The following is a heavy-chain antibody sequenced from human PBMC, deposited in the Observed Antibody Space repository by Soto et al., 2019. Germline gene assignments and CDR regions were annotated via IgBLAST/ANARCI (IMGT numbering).Heavy chain of an antibody. CDR1: GGTFSNYA. Sequence: QVQLVQSGAEVKKPGSSVKVSCKVSGGTFSNYAIDWVRLAPGHGLEWMGGIVPIFGTTYYTQKFQGRATIIADDSTTTAYLEMSGMRSEDTAIYYGARVEAVAVLYNYHGLDVWGQGTAVTVSS. D-gene: IGHD6-19*01. CDR2: IVPIFGTT. CDR3: ARVEAVAVLYNYHGLDV. V-gene: IGHV1-69*12. J-gene: IGHJ6*02.